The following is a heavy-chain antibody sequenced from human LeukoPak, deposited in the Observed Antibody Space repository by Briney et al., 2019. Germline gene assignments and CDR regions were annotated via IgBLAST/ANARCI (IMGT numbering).Heavy chain of an antibody. V-gene: IGHV3-23*01. Sequence: GGSLRLSCAASGFTSSSYAMSWVRQAPGKGLEWVSAISGSGGSTYYADSVKGRFTISRDNSKNTLYLQMNSLRAEDTAVYYCAKDLGDFWSGFSYWGQGTLVTVSS. D-gene: IGHD3-3*01. CDR1: GFTSSSYA. CDR2: ISGSGGST. J-gene: IGHJ4*02. CDR3: AKDLGDFWSGFSY.